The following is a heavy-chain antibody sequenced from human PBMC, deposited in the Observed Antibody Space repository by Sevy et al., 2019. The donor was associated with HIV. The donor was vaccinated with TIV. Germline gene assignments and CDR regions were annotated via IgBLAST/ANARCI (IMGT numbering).Heavy chain of an antibody. J-gene: IGHJ6*02. CDR2: IYYSGST. V-gene: IGHV4-59*13. D-gene: IGHD3-3*01. CDR3: ARALRFLEPNYYSYGLDV. Sequence: SETLSLTCTVSGGSISSYYWSWIRQPPGKGLEWIGYIYYSGSTNYNPSLKSRVTISIDTSKNQFSLKLSSVTAADTAVYYCARALRFLEPNYYSYGLDVWGQGTPVTVSS. CDR1: GGSISSYY.